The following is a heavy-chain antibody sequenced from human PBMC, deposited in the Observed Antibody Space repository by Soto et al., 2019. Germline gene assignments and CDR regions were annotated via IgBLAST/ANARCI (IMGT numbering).Heavy chain of an antibody. Sequence: GWSLRLSCAVSGFTCSSYDVSLVRQAPGKGLEWVSTILVAGSTHYPDSVRGRFAISRDNSKNTVFLQMNSLTAGDTAVYYCAKATATGGGAFDIRGEGTMVTVS. D-gene: IGHD2-8*02. CDR1: GFTCSSYD. J-gene: IGHJ3*02. CDR2: ILVAGST. CDR3: AKATATGGGAFDI. V-gene: IGHV3-23*01.